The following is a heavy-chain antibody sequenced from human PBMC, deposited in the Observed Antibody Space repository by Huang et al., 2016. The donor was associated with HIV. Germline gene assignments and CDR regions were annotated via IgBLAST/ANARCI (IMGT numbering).Heavy chain of an antibody. J-gene: IGHJ4*02. V-gene: IGHV2-5*02. CDR3: AHSMVGASSFDY. CDR1: GFSLSTFGVG. D-gene: IGHD1-26*01. CDR2: IYWDDDK. Sequence: QITLKESGPTLVKPTQTLTLTCTFSGFSLSTFGVGVGWLRRPPGPALEWLALIYWDDDKRYRPSLKSRLTITTDTSKNQVVLRMTNFDPVDTATYYCAHSMVGASSFDYWGQGTLVTVSS.